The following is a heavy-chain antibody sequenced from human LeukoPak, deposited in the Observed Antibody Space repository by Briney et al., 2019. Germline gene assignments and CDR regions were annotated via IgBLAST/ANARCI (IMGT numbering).Heavy chain of an antibody. CDR3: AKDRAILAHFDY. CDR1: GFTFTSYA. V-gene: IGHV3-23*01. CDR2: ISGSGSST. Sequence: GGSLRLSCAASGFTFTSYAMNWVRQAPGKGLEWVSTISGSGSSTYYVDSVKGRFTISRDNSKNTLYLQMNSLRAEDTAVYYCAKDRAILAHFDYWGQGTLVTVSS. J-gene: IGHJ4*02. D-gene: IGHD1-26*01.